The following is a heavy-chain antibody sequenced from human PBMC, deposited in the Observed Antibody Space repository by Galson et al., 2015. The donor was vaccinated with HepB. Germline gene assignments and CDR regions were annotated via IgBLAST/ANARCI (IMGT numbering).Heavy chain of an antibody. CDR3: ARDQEVYRPWESASPTYYYGMDV. CDR2: IIPIFGKT. J-gene: IGHJ6*02. CDR1: GGTFSSYA. V-gene: IGHV1-69*13. Sequence: SVKVSCKASGGTFSSYAISWVRQAPGQGLQWMGGIIPIFGKTTYAQKFQGRVTITADESTSTAYMELSSLRSEDTAVYYCARDQEVYRPWESASPTYYYGMDVWGQGTTVTVS. D-gene: IGHD1-14*01.